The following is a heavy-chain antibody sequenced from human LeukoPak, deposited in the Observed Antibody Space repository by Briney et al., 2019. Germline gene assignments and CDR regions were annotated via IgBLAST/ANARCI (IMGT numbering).Heavy chain of an antibody. D-gene: IGHD3-16*01. CDR2: ISTSCTTM. V-gene: IGHV3-11*01. CDR1: RLTFTHHY. CDR3: AKDRASNYVPGYYYYAMDV. J-gene: IGHJ6*02. Sequence: GGSLRVSCAASRLTFTHHYMRWIPLAPGRALEWVSSISTSCTTMYYADSVKGRLSIPRDNPKHTLYLQINSLRAENTAVYYCAKDRASNYVPGYYYYAMDVWGQGTTVTVSS.